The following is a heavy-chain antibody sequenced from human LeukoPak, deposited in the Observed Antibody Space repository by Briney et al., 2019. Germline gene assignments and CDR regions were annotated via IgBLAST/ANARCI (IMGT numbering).Heavy chain of an antibody. CDR2: ISYDGSNK. CDR3: ARGLSGNYYYYYAMDA. Sequence: GGSLRLSCAASGFTFTSYAMHWVRQAPGKGLEWVAVISYDGSNKYYVESVKGRFTISRDNSKNTLYLQMNSLRTEDTAVYYCARGLSGNYYYYYAMDAWGQGTTVTVSS. CDR1: GFTFTSYA. J-gene: IGHJ6*02. V-gene: IGHV3-30-3*01. D-gene: IGHD6-19*01.